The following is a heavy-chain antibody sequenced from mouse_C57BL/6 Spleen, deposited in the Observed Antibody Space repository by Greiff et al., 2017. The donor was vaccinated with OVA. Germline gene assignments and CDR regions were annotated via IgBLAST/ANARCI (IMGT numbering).Heavy chain of an antibody. V-gene: IGHV1-54*01. J-gene: IGHJ2*01. D-gene: IGHD1-1*01. CDR1: GYAFTNYL. CDR3: ARGAVGGFDY. Sequence: VQLQQSGAELVRPGTSVKVSCKASGYAFTNYLIEWVKQRPGQGLEWIGVINPGSGGTNYNEKFKGKATLTADKSSSTAYMQLSSLTSEDSAVYFCARGAVGGFDYWGQGTTLTVSS. CDR2: INPGSGGT.